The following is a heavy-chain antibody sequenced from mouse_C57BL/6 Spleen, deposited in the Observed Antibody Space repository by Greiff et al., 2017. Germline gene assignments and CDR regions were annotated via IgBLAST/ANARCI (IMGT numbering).Heavy chain of an antibody. D-gene: IGHD2-3*01. CDR1: GYAFSSSW. CDR3: ARSEPIYDGYQYYFDY. Sequence: QVQLQQSGPELVKPGASVKISRKASGYAFSSSWMNWVKQRPGKGLEWIGRIYPGDGDTNYNGKFKGKATLTADKSSSTAYMQLSSLTSEDSAVYFCARSEPIYDGYQYYFDYWGQGTTLTVSS. CDR2: IYPGDGDT. V-gene: IGHV1-82*01. J-gene: IGHJ2*01.